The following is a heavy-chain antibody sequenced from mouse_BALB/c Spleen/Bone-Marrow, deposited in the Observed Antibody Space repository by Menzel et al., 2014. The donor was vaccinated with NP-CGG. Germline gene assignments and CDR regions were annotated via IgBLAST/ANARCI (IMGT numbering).Heavy chain of an antibody. D-gene: IGHD2-10*02. CDR1: GYAFTNYL. Sequence: VQLQQSGAELVRPGTSVKVSCKASGYAFTNYLIEWVKQRPGQGLEWIGVINPGSGGTNYNEKFKGKATLTADKSSSTANMQLSSLTSDDSAVCFCARSIAYYYGMDYWGQGTSVTVSS. CDR3: ARSIAYYYGMDY. V-gene: IGHV1-54*03. J-gene: IGHJ4*01. CDR2: INPGSGGT.